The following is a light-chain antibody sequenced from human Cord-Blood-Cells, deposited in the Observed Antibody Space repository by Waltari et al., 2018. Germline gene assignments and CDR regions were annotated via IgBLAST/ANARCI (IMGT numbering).Light chain of an antibody. Sequence: QSALTQPASVSGSPGQSITISCTGTSSDVGSYNLVSWYQQHPGKAPKLMIYDGSKRPSGFSNRFSGSKSGNTASLTIAGLQAEDEADYYCCSYAGSSTLVFGGGTKLTVL. J-gene: IGLJ3*02. CDR3: CSYAGSSTLV. V-gene: IGLV2-23*01. CDR1: SSDVGSYNL. CDR2: DGS.